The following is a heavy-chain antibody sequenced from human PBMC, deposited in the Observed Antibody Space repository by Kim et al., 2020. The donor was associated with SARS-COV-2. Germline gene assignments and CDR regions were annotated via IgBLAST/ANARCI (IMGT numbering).Heavy chain of an antibody. CDR1: GFTFSSYA. CDR2: IGTAGDT. Sequence: GGSLRLSCAASGFTFSSYAMHWVRQATGKGLEWVSAIGTAGDTYYPGSVKGRFTTSSENTKNTLYFQMNSRLAGDTAVYYCSTGQPQLVRRNYSYYMDV. V-gene: IGHV3-13*01. D-gene: IGHD6-13*01. J-gene: IGHJ6*03. CDR3: STGQPQLVRRNYSYYMDV.